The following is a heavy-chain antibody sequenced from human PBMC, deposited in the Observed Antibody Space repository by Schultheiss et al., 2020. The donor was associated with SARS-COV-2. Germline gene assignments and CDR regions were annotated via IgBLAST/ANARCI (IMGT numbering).Heavy chain of an antibody. Sequence: SETLSLTCTVSGGSISSGGYYWSWIRQHPGKGLEWIGYIYYSGSTYYNPSLKSRVTISVDTSKNQFSLKLSSVTAADTAVYYCARTPQLSTGGYFDYWGQGTLVTVSS. J-gene: IGHJ4*02. CDR3: ARTPQLSTGGYFDY. V-gene: IGHV4-31*03. CDR2: IYYSGST. CDR1: GGSISSGGYY. D-gene: IGHD5-24*01.